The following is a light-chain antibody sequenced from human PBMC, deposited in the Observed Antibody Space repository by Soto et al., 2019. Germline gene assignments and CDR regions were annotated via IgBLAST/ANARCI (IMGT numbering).Light chain of an antibody. Sequence: VMTQSQATLSVSPGERATLSCRASQSVSSNLAWNQQKPGQAPRLLIYGASTRATGIPARFSGSGSGTEFTLTISSLQSEDFAVYYCQQYNNWPRVFGQGTKVDI. CDR1: QSVSSN. V-gene: IGKV3-15*01. CDR2: GAS. CDR3: QQYNNWPRV. J-gene: IGKJ1*01.